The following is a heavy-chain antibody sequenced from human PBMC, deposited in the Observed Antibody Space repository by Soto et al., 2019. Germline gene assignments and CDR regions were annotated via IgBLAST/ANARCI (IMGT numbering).Heavy chain of an antibody. J-gene: IGHJ5*02. CDR1: GYTFTGYY. V-gene: IGHV1-2*02. Sequence: QVQLVQSGAEVKKPGASVKVSCKASGYTFTGYYMHWVRQAPGQGLEWMGWINPNSGGTNYAQKFQGRVTMTRDTSISTAYMERSRLRSDDTAVYYCARVWYSSSWDSSWFDPWGQGTLVTVSS. D-gene: IGHD6-13*01. CDR3: ARVWYSSSWDSSWFDP. CDR2: INPNSGGT.